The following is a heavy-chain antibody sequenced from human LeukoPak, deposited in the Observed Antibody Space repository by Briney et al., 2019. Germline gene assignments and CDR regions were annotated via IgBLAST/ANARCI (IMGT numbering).Heavy chain of an antibody. CDR3: ARDLPGWPAAIL. V-gene: IGHV1-2*02. Sequence: ASVKVSCKASGYTFTGYYMHWVRQAPGQGLEWMGWINPNSGGTNYAQKFQGRVTMTRDTSISTAYMELSRLRSDDTAEYYCARDLPGWPAAILWGQGTLVTVSS. D-gene: IGHD2-2*01. CDR1: GYTFTGYY. J-gene: IGHJ4*02. CDR2: INPNSGGT.